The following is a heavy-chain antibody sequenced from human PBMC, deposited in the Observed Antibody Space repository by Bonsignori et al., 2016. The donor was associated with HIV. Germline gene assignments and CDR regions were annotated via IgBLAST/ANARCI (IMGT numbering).Heavy chain of an antibody. D-gene: IGHD2-2*01. V-gene: IGHV4-4*07. Sequence: WIRQPPGKGLEWIGRMYSTGSTNFNPSLMSRVTMSVDTSRNQFSLKLSSVTAADTAVYYCARSGSNTSPETTWGQGTLVTVSS. CDR2: MYSTGST. J-gene: IGHJ5*02. CDR3: ARSGSNTSPETT.